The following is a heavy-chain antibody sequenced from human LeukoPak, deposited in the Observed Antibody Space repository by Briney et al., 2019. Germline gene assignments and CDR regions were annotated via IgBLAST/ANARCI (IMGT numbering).Heavy chain of an antibody. CDR3: ARGHSSSWPAADWFDP. V-gene: IGHV1-18*01. CDR2: ISDYNGNT. CDR1: GYTFTSYG. J-gene: IGHJ5*02. D-gene: IGHD6-13*01. Sequence: ASVKVSCKASGYTFTSYGISWVRQAPGQGLEWMGWISDYNGNTNYAQKLQGRVTMTTDTSTSTAYMELRSLRSDDTAVYYCARGHSSSWPAADWFDPWGQGTLVTVSS.